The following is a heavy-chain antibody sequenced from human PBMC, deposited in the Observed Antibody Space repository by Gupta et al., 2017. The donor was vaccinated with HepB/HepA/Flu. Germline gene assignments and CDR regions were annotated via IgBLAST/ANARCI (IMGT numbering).Heavy chain of an antibody. J-gene: IGHJ4*02. V-gene: IGHV3-15*01. CDR2: IITKTDGETT. CDR3: TTDRIKSPIDH. Sequence: VLLVEPGGGLIEPGGSVRLTCAASGFPFSNAWMSWVRQAPGKGLEWVGRIITKTDGETTDYAAPVKGRFSISRDDSKNTLYLQMNSLKTEDTAVYYCTTDRIKSPIDHWGQGTLVTVSS. CDR1: GFPFSNAW. D-gene: IGHD5-24*01.